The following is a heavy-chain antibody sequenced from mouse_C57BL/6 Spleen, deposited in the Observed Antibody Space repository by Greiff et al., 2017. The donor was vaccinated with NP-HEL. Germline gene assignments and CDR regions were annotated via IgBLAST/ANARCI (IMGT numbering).Heavy chain of an antibody. Sequence: VQLQQSGAELVKPGASVKLSCKASGYTFTEYTIHWVKQRSGQGLEWIGWFYPGSGSIKYNEKFKDKATLTADKSSSTVYMGLSRLTSEDSAVYFCARHEAHYYGSSYYFDYWGQGTTLTVSS. CDR3: ARHEAHYYGSSYYFDY. D-gene: IGHD1-1*01. CDR1: GYTFTEYT. J-gene: IGHJ2*01. V-gene: IGHV1-62-2*01. CDR2: FYPGSGSI.